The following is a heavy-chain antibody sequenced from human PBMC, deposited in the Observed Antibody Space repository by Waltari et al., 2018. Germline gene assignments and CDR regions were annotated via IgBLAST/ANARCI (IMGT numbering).Heavy chain of an antibody. CDR2: INHSGST. D-gene: IGHD5-12*01. V-gene: IGHV4-34*01. Sequence: QVQLQQWGAGLLKPSETLSLTCAVYGGSFSGYYWSWIRQPPGKGLEWIGEINHSGSTNYNPSLKSRVTISVDTSKNQFSLKLSSVTAADTAVYYCARGVEMATTNYFDYWGQGTLVTVSS. CDR1: GGSFSGYY. J-gene: IGHJ4*02. CDR3: ARGVEMATTNYFDY.